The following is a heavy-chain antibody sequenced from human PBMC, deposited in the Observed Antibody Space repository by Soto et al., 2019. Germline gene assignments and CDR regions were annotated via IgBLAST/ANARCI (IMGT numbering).Heavy chain of an antibody. CDR1: GFTFSSYW. CDR3: ARVYGIAVAGTLDF. CDR2: IKQDGSEK. V-gene: IGHV3-7*01. Sequence: SGGSLRLSCAASGFTFSSYWMSWVRQAPGKGLEWVANIKQDGSEKYYVDSVKGRFTISRDNAKNSLYLQMNSLRAEDTAVYYCARVYGIAVAGTLDFWGQGTLVTVSS. D-gene: IGHD6-19*01. J-gene: IGHJ4*02.